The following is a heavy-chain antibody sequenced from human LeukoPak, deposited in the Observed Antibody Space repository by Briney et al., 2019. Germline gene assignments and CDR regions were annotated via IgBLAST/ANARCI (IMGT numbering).Heavy chain of an antibody. CDR3: ARAYITMVRGVIFWFDP. CDR1: GYTFTSYY. V-gene: IGHV1-46*01. CDR2: INPSGGST. J-gene: IGHJ5*02. D-gene: IGHD3-10*01. Sequence: ASVKVSCKASGYTFTSYYTHWVRQAPGQGLEWMGIINPSGGSTSYAQKFQGRVTMTRDMSTSTVYMELSSLRSEDTAVYYCARAYITMVRGVIFWFDPWGQGTLVTVSS.